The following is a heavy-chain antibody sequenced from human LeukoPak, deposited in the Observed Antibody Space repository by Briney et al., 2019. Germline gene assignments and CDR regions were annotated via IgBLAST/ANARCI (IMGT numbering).Heavy chain of an antibody. D-gene: IGHD2-15*01. CDR3: ARDLTLGYCSGGSCYSDAFDI. CDR1: GFTFSSYA. CDR2: ISYDGSNK. V-gene: IGHV3-30-3*01. J-gene: IGHJ3*02. Sequence: GGSLRLSCAASGFTFSSYAMHWVRQAPGKGLEWVAVISYDGSNKYYADSVKGRFTISRDNSKNTLYLQMNSLRAEDTAVYYCARDLTLGYCSGGSCYSDAFDIRGQGTMVTVSS.